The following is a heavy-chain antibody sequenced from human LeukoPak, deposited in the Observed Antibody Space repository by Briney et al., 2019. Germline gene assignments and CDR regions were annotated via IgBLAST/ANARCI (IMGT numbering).Heavy chain of an antibody. CDR3: ARLLSSAGTYYMDV. CDR2: VYPGDSDT. Sequence: GESLNISCKGSGYSFSTYWIGWVRQMPGRGLEWMGIVYPGDSDTRYRWSFRGQVTMSADKSISTAYLQWSSLKASDTAMYYCARLLSSAGTYYMDVWGKGTTVTVSS. J-gene: IGHJ6*03. D-gene: IGHD6-13*01. CDR1: GYSFSTYW. V-gene: IGHV5-51*01.